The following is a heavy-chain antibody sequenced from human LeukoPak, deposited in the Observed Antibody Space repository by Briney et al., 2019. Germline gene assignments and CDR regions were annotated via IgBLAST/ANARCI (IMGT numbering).Heavy chain of an antibody. J-gene: IGHJ4*02. D-gene: IGHD3-3*01. V-gene: IGHV3-73*01. CDR1: GFVFSDSA. Sequence: GGSLKLSCAASGFVFSDSAVHWVRQTSGTGLEWIGLIRGKAKNYATAHAASVRGRFSVSRDDSKDTAYLEMNSLKTEDTAVYYCTSPAHDFDFWSGYYSFWGPGTLVTVSS. CDR3: TSPAHDFDFWSGYYSF. CDR2: IRGKAKNYAT.